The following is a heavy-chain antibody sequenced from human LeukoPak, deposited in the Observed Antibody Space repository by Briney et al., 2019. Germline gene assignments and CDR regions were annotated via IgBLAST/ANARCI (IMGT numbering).Heavy chain of an antibody. Sequence: SETLSLTCTASGGSISSYYWSWIRQPPGKGLEWIGYIYYSGSTNYNPSLKSRVTISVDTSKNQFSLKLSSVTAADTAVYYCARGKSYYGDYLISQTGYYYGMDVWGQGTTVTVSS. CDR1: GGSISSYY. CDR3: ARGKSYYGDYLISQTGYYYGMDV. CDR2: IYYSGST. D-gene: IGHD4-17*01. V-gene: IGHV4-59*01. J-gene: IGHJ6*02.